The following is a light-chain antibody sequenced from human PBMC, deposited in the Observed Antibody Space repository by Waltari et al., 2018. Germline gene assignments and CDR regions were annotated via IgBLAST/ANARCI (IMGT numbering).Light chain of an antibody. CDR3: CSYAGNYVWV. J-gene: IGLJ3*02. V-gene: IGLV2-23*02. CDR2: DVS. CDR1: SSDIGRYDI. Sequence: QSALTQPAAVSGSPGQSVTISCIGASSDIGRYDIVSLYQQHPGNAPKLVISDVSKRPAVVSDRFSGSKSGDTASLTISGLQFEDEADYYCCSYAGNYVWVFGGGTRLTVL.